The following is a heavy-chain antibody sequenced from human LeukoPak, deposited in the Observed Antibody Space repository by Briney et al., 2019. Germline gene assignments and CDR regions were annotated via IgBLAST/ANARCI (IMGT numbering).Heavy chain of an antibody. J-gene: IGHJ4*02. Sequence: GGSLRLSCAASGFTFRKYWMAWVRQAPGRGLEWVATIAANGNDKDYEDALQGRFTISRDNTRNSLSLRVDSLRAEDTAQYYCAREVFFQFDNWGQGALVTVSS. CDR1: GFTFRKYW. CDR3: AREVFFQFDN. CDR2: IAANGNDK. V-gene: IGHV3-7*03.